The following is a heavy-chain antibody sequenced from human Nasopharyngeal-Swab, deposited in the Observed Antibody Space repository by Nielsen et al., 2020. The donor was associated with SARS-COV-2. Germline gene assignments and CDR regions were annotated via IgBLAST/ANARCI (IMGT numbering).Heavy chain of an antibody. CDR1: GFTFSEYA. D-gene: IGHD1-26*01. CDR2: ISGGGEST. Sequence: GESLKISCAASGFTFSEYAFHRVRQAPGKGLEWVSVISGGGESTHYADSVKGRFSISRVDSRETVYLQMDSLRAEDTAVYYCAKDPSFVGSLQFDQWGRGTLVTVSS. CDR3: AKDPSFVGSLQFDQ. J-gene: IGHJ4*02. V-gene: IGHV3-23*01.